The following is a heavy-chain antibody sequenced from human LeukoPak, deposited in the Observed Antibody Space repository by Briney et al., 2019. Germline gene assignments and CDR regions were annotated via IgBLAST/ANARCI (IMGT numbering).Heavy chain of an antibody. D-gene: IGHD3-3*01. CDR3: ARGLTIFGVENWFDP. CDR1: GGSFSGYY. J-gene: IGHJ5*02. CDR2: INHSGST. Sequence: PSETPSLTCAVYGGSFSGYYWSWIRQPPGKGLEWIGEINHSGSTNYNPSLKSRVTISVDTSKNQFSLKLSSVTAADTAVYYCARGLTIFGVENWFDPWGQGTLVTVSS. V-gene: IGHV4-34*01.